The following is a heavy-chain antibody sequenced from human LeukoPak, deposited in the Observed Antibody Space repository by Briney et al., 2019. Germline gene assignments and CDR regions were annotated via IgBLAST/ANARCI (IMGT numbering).Heavy chain of an antibody. CDR3: ARIVGQYYFDY. J-gene: IGHJ4*02. CDR2: IKQDGSEK. Sequence: GGSLRLSCAASGFTFSSYWMSWVRQAPGKGLEWVANIKQDGSEKYYVDSVRGRFTISRDKAKNSLYLQMNSLRAEDTAVYYCARIVGQYYFDYWGQGTLVTVSS. V-gene: IGHV3-7*01. D-gene: IGHD2-15*01. CDR1: GFTFSSYW.